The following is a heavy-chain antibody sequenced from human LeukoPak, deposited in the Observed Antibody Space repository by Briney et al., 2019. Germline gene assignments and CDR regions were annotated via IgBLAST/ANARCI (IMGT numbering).Heavy chain of an antibody. CDR1: GFTFSSYA. CDR2: ISGSGGST. V-gene: IGHV3-23*01. Sequence: PGGSLRLSCAASGFTFSSYAMSWVRQAPGKGLEWVSAISGSGGSTYYADSVKGRFTISRDNSKNTVFLQMNNLRAEDAAIYYCAKGFYDTGRYSPFDSWGQGTLVTVSS. CDR3: AKGFYDTGRYSPFDS. J-gene: IGHJ4*02. D-gene: IGHD3-22*01.